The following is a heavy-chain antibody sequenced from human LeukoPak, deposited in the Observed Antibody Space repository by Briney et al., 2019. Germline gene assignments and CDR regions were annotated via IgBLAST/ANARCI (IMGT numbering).Heavy chain of an antibody. CDR3: AKRVSGWYLVDY. V-gene: IGHV3-23*01. J-gene: IGHJ4*02. CDR2: ITGSGSST. Sequence: GGSLRLSCAASGFSFRSYAMIWVRQAPGKGLEWVSAITGSGSSTFYADAVKGRFTISKDNSKNTLYLQMNSLRAEDTAVYYCAKRVSGWYLVDYWGQGALVTVSS. CDR1: GFSFRSYA. D-gene: IGHD6-19*01.